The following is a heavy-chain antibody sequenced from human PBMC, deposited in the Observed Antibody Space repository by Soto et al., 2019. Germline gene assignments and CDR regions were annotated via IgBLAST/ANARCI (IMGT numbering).Heavy chain of an antibody. Sequence: EVQLLESGGGLVQPGGSLRLSCAASGFTFSSYAMSWVRQAPGKGLGWVSAISGSGGSTYYADSVKGRFTISRDNSNNTLYLQMNSLRAEDTAVYYCAETLPPNGSGSSYVSWCHGTLVTVSS. V-gene: IGHV3-23*01. CDR1: GFTFSSYA. CDR2: ISGSGGST. CDR3: AETLPPNGSGSSYVS. J-gene: IGHJ5*01. D-gene: IGHD3-10*01.